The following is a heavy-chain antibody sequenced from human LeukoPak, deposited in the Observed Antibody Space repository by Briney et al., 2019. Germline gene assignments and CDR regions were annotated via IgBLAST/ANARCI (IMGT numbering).Heavy chain of an antibody. CDR1: GGSISSSSYY. J-gene: IGHJ3*02. CDR3: ARYSSSWPHGAFDI. Sequence: SETLSLTCTVSGGSISSSSYYWGWIRQPPGKGLEWIGSIYYSGSTYYNPSLKSRVTISVDTSKNQFSLKLSSVTAADTAVYYCARYSSSWPHGAFDIWGQGTMVTVSS. V-gene: IGHV4-39*01. CDR2: IYYSGST. D-gene: IGHD6-13*01.